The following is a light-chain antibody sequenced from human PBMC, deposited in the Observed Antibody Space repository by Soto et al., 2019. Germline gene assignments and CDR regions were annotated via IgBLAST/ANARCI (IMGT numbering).Light chain of an antibody. J-gene: IGKJ4*01. CDR3: QQYDNYPLT. V-gene: IGKV1-5*03. Sequence: DIQMTQSPSTLSASVGDRVTITCRASQTINRWLAWYQQKPGEVPKLLIYKASVLESGVPSRFSGSGSGTEFTLTISRLQPDDFATYYCQQYDNYPLTFGGGTKVDIK. CDR1: QTINRW. CDR2: KAS.